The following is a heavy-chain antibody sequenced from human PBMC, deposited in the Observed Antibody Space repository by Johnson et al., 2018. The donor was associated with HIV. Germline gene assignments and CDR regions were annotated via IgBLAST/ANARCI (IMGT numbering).Heavy chain of an antibody. J-gene: IGHJ3*02. D-gene: IGHD3-22*01. CDR3: ARDRRYYDSSGYYHDAFDI. Sequence: EQLVESGGGVVRPGGSLRLSCAASGFTFDDYGMSWVRQAPGKGLECVSGIYSGGRTYYADSVKGRFTIPSDNSKNTLYLQMNSRRAEDTAVYFCARDRRYYDSSGYYHDAFDIWGQGTMVTVSS. V-gene: IGHV3-66*01. CDR2: IYSGGRT. CDR1: GFTFDDYG.